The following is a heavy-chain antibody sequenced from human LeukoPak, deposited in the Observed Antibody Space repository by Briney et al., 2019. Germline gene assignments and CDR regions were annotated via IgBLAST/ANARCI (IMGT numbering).Heavy chain of an antibody. CDR1: GYSISSSNW. Sequence: SVTLSLTCAVSGYSISSSNWWGWIRRPPEKGLEWIGYIYYSGSIYYNPSLKSRVTMSVDTSKNQFSLKLGSVTAVDTAVYYCASVVPAASMAFDPWGQGTLVTVSP. V-gene: IGHV4-28*05. CDR3: ASVVPAASMAFDP. CDR2: IYYSGSI. D-gene: IGHD2-2*01. J-gene: IGHJ5*02.